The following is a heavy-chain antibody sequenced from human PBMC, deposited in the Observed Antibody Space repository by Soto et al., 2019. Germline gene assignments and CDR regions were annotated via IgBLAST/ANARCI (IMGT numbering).Heavy chain of an antibody. D-gene: IGHD3-22*01. J-gene: IGHJ5*02. Sequence: GASVKVSCKASGGTCSSYAISWVRQAPGQGLEWMGGIIPIFGTANYAQKFQGRVTITAGKSTSTAYMELSSLRSEDTAVYYCARWRSGYPNWLNPWRRGPMVTVSS. CDR2: IIPIFGTA. CDR1: GGTCSSYA. V-gene: IGHV1-69*06. CDR3: ARWRSGYPNWLNP.